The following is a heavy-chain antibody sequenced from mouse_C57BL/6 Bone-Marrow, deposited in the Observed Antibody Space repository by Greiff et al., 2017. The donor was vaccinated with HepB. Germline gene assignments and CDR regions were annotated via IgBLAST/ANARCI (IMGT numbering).Heavy chain of an antibody. CDR1: GYSFTGYY. J-gene: IGHJ3*01. D-gene: IGHD1-1*01. Sequence: VQLKQSGPELVKPGASVKISCKASGYSFTGYYMNWVKQSPEKSLEWIGEINPSTGGTTYNQKFKAKATLTVDKSSSTAYMQLKSLTSEDSAVYYCARKIYYYGSAWFAYWGQGTLVTVSA. CDR2: INPSTGGT. CDR3: ARKIYYYGSAWFAY. V-gene: IGHV1-42*01.